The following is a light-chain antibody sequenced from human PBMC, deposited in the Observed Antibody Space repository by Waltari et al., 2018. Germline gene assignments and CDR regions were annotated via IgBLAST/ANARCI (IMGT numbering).Light chain of an antibody. J-gene: IGLJ3*02. V-gene: IGLV2-8*01. CDR3: SSYAGSNNWV. CDR1: SSDVGGYNS. CDR2: EVS. Sequence: QSALTQPPSASGSPGQSVTISCTGTSSDVGGYNSVSWYQQHPGKAPKLMIFEVSKRPAGVPVLFSGSKSGNTASLTVSGLQADDEAHYYCSSYAGSNNWVFGGGTKLTVL.